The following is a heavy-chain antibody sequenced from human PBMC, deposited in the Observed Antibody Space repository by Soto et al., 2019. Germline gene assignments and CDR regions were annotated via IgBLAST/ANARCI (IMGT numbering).Heavy chain of an antibody. V-gene: IGHV3-23*01. CDR2: ASYSGDTT. CDR3: AKVYGSGSRPYYYGMDV. Sequence: SLRLSCAASGFSFSTYAMTWVRQAPGKGLEWVSVASYSGDTTYYAESVKARFTISRDNSKNTLYLQMNSLRGDDTAVYYCAKVYGSGSRPYYYGMDVWGQGTTVPVSS. J-gene: IGHJ6*02. D-gene: IGHD2-15*01. CDR1: GFSFSTYA.